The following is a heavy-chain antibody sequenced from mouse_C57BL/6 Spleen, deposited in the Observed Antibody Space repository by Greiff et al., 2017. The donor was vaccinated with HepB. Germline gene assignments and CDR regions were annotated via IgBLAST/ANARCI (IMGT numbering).Heavy chain of an antibody. Sequence: EVMLVESGGDLVKPGGSLKLSCAASGFTFSSYGMSWVRQTPDKRLEWVATISSGGSYTYYPDSVKGRFTISRDNAKNTLYLQMSSLKSEDTAMYYCASLTTVVARAFDYWGQGTTLTVSS. V-gene: IGHV5-6*01. D-gene: IGHD1-1*01. CDR2: ISSGGSYT. J-gene: IGHJ2*01. CDR1: GFTFSSYG. CDR3: ASLTTVVARAFDY.